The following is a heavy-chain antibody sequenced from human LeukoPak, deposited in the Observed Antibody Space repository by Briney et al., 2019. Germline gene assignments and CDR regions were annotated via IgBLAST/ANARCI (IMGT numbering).Heavy chain of an antibody. Sequence: GRSLRLSCAASGFSFNAYAMHWVRQAPGKGLEWVAVISYDGSNKYYADSVKGRFTISRDNSKNTLYLQMNSLRAEDTAVYYCARMVVLMVSGWFDPWGQGTLVTVSS. CDR2: ISYDGSNK. J-gene: IGHJ5*02. D-gene: IGHD2-8*01. CDR1: GFSFNAYA. V-gene: IGHV3-30*04. CDR3: ARMVVLMVSGWFDP.